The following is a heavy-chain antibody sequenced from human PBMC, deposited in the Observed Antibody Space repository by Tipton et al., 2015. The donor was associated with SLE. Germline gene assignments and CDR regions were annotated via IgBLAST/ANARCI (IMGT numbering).Heavy chain of an antibody. J-gene: IGHJ2*01. Sequence: TLSLTCAVYGGSFSGYYWTWIRQSPGKGLEWIGEINHRGSTNYNPSLKSRVTISVDTSKNQFSLKLSSVTAADTAVYYCAREFLNPVATVHYYFDLWGRGTLVTVSS. CDR1: GGSFSGYY. CDR3: AREFLNPVATVHYYFDL. V-gene: IGHV4-34*01. CDR2: INHRGST. D-gene: IGHD5-12*01.